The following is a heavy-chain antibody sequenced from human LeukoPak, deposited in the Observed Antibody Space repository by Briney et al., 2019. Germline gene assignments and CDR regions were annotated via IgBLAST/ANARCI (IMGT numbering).Heavy chain of an antibody. D-gene: IGHD3-16*01. CDR1: GFTFSNDS. CDR3: ARETVLGSNYYYYGMDV. Sequence: GGAVRLSRAPAGFTFSNDSMLGVGQAPGKGLEWVTLVWYDGTNKKYADSVKGRFTISRDNSKNTLYLQMNSLRAEDTAVYYCARETVLGSNYYYYGMDVWGQGTTVTVSS. V-gene: IGHV3-33*01. CDR2: VWYDGTNK. J-gene: IGHJ6*02.